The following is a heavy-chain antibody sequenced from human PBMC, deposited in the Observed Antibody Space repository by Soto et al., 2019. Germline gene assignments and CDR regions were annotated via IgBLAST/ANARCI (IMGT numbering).Heavy chain of an antibody. D-gene: IGHD2-2*01. V-gene: IGHV3-48*01. CDR3: ARDSGIVVVPAATWFDP. J-gene: IGHJ5*02. CDR2: ISSSSSTI. Sequence: GGSLRLSCAASGFTFSSYSMNWVRQAPGKGLEWVSYISSSSSTIYYADSVKGRFTISRDNAKNSLYLQMNSLRAEDTAVYYCARDSGIVVVPAATWFDPWGQGTLVTVSS. CDR1: GFTFSSYS.